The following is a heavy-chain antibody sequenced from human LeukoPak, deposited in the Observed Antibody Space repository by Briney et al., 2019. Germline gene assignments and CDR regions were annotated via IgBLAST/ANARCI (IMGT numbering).Heavy chain of an antibody. Sequence: PGGSLRLSCAASGFTFSSYGMHWVRQAPGKGLEWVAVISHDGGNKYYVDSVKGRFTISRDNSKNTLYLQMNSLRGEDTALYYCAKDDDPYGSSWPAYWGQGTLVTVSS. V-gene: IGHV3-30*18. CDR1: GFTFSSYG. J-gene: IGHJ4*02. CDR2: ISHDGGNK. D-gene: IGHD6-13*01. CDR3: AKDDDPYGSSWPAY.